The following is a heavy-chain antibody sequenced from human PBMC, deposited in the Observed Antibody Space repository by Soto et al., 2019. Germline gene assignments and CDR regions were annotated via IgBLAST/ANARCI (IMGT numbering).Heavy chain of an antibody. Sequence: GASVKVSCKVSGYTLTELSMHWVRQAPGKGLEWMGGFDPEDGETIYAQKFQGRVTMTEDTSTDTAYMELSSLRSGDTAVYYCATAGYYDSSGLKLDYWGQGTLVTVSS. J-gene: IGHJ4*02. CDR2: FDPEDGET. D-gene: IGHD3-22*01. CDR3: ATAGYYDSSGLKLDY. CDR1: GYTLTELS. V-gene: IGHV1-24*01.